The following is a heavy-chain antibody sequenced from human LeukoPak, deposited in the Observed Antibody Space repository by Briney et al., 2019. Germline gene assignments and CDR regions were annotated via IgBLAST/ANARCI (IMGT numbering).Heavy chain of an antibody. CDR2: IYGGGST. J-gene: IGHJ4*02. D-gene: IGHD2-21*01. Sequence: PGGSLRLSCAASGFTFSSNYMSWVRQAPGKGLEWVSVIYGGGSTYYADSVKSRFTISRDNSKNTLHLQMNSLRAEDTAVYYCARAEFIAIFDYWGQRTLVTVSS. CDR3: ARAEFIAIFDY. V-gene: IGHV3-66*02. CDR1: GFTFSSNY.